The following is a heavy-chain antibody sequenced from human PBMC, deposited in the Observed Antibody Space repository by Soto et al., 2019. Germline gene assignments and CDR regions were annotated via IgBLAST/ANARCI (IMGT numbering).Heavy chain of an antibody. CDR2: ISGSGGST. J-gene: IGHJ6*03. D-gene: IGHD3-3*01. Sequence: PGGSLRLSCAASGFTFSSYAMSWVRQAPGKGLEWVSAISGSGGSTYYADSVKGRFTISRDNSKNTLYLQMNSLRAEDTAVYYCAKDLSDSYDFWSGPIVYYTDVWGKGTTVTVSS. V-gene: IGHV3-23*01. CDR1: GFTFSSYA. CDR3: AKDLSDSYDFWSGPIVYYTDV.